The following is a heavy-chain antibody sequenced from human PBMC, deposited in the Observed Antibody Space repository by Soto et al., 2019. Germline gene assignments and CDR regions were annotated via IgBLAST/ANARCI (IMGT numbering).Heavy chain of an antibody. V-gene: IGHV1-24*01. Sequence: GASVKVSCKVSGYTLTELSMHWVRQAPGKGLEWMGGFDPEDGETIYAQKFQGRVTMTEDTSTDTAYMELSSLRSEDTAVYYCATDLVVAARPDGDENYYYYGMDVWGQGTTVTVSS. D-gene: IGHD6-6*01. CDR2: FDPEDGET. J-gene: IGHJ6*02. CDR3: ATDLVVAARPDGDENYYYYGMDV. CDR1: GYTLTELS.